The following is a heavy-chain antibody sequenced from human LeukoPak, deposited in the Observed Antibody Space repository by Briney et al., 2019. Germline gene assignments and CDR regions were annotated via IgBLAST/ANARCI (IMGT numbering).Heavy chain of an antibody. Sequence: GGSPRLSCAPSVFLFCGHAMMGVPHAPGRGVECVSSISSSATYINYADSVKGRFTISRDNAKNSLFLDMSSLRAEDAAVYYCVRAAIRVDFMDAWGQGTLVTVSS. CDR3: VRAAIRVDFMDA. CDR2: ISSSATYI. D-gene: IGHD2-2*01. V-gene: IGHV3-21*04. J-gene: IGHJ5*02. CDR1: VFLFCGHA.